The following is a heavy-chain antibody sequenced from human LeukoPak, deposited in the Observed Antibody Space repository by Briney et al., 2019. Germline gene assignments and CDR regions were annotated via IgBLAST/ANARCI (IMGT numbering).Heavy chain of an antibody. CDR1: GFTFDDYA. V-gene: IGHV3-43D*04. J-gene: IGHJ6*03. CDR2: ISWDGGST. D-gene: IGHD3-10*01. Sequence: PGGSLRLSCAASGFTFDDYAMHWVRQAPGKGLEWVSLISWDGGSTYYADSVKGRFTISRDNSKNSLYLQMNSLRAEDTAVYYCARGPFGPVNYYYYMDVWGKGTTVTVSS. CDR3: ARGPFGPVNYYYYMDV.